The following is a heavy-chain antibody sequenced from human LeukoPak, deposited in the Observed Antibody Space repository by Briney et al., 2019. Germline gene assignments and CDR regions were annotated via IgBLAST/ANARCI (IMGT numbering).Heavy chain of an antibody. CDR1: GGSISSYY. CDR3: ARLHYDSSGYYYFDY. D-gene: IGHD3-22*01. J-gene: IGHJ4*02. CDR2: IYSSGST. V-gene: IGHV4-59*01. Sequence: PSETLSLTCTVSGGSISSYYWSWIRQPPGKGLEWIGYIYSSGSTNYNPSLKSRITISEDTSKKQFSLKLSSVTAADTVVYYCARLHYDSSGYYYFDYWGQGTLVTVSS.